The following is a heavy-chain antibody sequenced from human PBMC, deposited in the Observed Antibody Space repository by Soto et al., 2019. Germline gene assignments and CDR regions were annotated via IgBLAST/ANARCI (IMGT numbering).Heavy chain of an antibody. J-gene: IGHJ4*02. Sequence: QVQLVESGGGVVQPGRSLRLSCAASGFTFSGYGMHWVRQAPGKGLEWLAVVSYDGSNKYYADSVKGRFTISRDNSKNTLYLQLSSLTTEDTAVYYCTVAGHSADFSVGHWGQGTLVTVSS. V-gene: IGHV3-30*03. CDR3: TVAGHSADFSVGH. CDR2: VSYDGSNK. CDR1: GFTFSGYG. D-gene: IGHD4-17*01.